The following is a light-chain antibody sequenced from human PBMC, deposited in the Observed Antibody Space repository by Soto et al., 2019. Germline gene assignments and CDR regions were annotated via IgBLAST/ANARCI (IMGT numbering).Light chain of an antibody. Sequence: EIVLTQSPGTLSLSPGERATLSCRASQTINNNYLAWYQQKPGQTPRLLVNAASNRATGIPDRFSGGGSGTEFTLTISRLEPEDFAVYYCQQYGLPPHSFGQGTRVEIK. V-gene: IGKV3-20*01. J-gene: IGKJ2*01. CDR1: QTINNNY. CDR2: AAS. CDR3: QQYGLPPHS.